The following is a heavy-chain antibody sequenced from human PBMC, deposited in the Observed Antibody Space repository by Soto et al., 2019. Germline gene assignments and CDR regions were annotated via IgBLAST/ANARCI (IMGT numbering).Heavy chain of an antibody. Sequence: SETLSLTCTVSGDSTGGSNDYWGWIRQPPGKGLEWIGSIYYSGSTYYNPSLKSRVTISVDTSKNQFSLKLSSVTAADTAVYYCARYGDPPDAFDIWGQGTMVTVSS. V-gene: IGHV4-39*01. CDR2: IYYSGST. CDR3: ARYGDPPDAFDI. D-gene: IGHD4-17*01. CDR1: GDSTGGSNDY. J-gene: IGHJ3*02.